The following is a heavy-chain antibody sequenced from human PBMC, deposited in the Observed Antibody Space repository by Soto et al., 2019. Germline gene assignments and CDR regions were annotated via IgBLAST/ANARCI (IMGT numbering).Heavy chain of an antibody. J-gene: IGHJ6*02. Sequence: GGSLRLSCAASGFTFSSYAMHWVRQAPGKGLEWVAVISYDGSNKYYADSVKGRFTISRDNSKNTLYLQMNSLRAEDTAVYYCARDRSGWYGGGPAGDYYYYGMDVWGQGTTVTVSS. CDR3: ARDRSGWYGGGPAGDYYYYGMDV. CDR2: ISYDGSNK. V-gene: IGHV3-30-3*01. CDR1: GFTFSSYA. D-gene: IGHD6-19*01.